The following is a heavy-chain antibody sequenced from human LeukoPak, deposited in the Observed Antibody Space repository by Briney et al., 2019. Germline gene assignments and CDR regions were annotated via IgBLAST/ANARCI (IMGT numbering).Heavy chain of an antibody. CDR1: GYTFTSYG. D-gene: IGHD3-9*01. V-gene: IGHV1-18*01. Sequence: ASVKVSCKASGYTFTSYGISWVRQASGQGHEWMGWISAYNGNTNYAQKLQGRVTMTTDTSTSTAYMELRSLRSDDTAVYYCARVFYRLRYFDWLLSGSDYWGQGTLVTVSS. J-gene: IGHJ4*02. CDR2: ISAYNGNT. CDR3: ARVFYRLRYFDWLLSGSDY.